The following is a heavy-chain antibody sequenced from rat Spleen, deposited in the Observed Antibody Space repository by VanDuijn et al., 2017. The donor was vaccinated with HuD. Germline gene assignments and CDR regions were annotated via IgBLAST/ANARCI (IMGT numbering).Heavy chain of an antibody. CDR2: MWSDGDT. Sequence: QVQLKESGPGLVQPSQTLSLTCTVSGFSLTSHSISWVRQPSGKGPEWKGVMWSDGDTSYNSALKSRLSISRDTSKSQVFLKMNSLQTEDTATYYCASSYMPFDYWGQGVMVTVSS. CDR1: GFSLTSHS. D-gene: IGHD1-2*01. CDR3: ASSYMPFDY. V-gene: IGHV2-32*01. J-gene: IGHJ2*01.